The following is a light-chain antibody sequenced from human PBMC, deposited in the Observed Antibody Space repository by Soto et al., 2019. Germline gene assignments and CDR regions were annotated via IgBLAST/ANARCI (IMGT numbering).Light chain of an antibody. V-gene: IGKV1-12*01. CDR1: QAIDSW. J-gene: IGKJ1*01. CDR3: QQTLSFPPT. CDR2: TGS. Sequence: DIQMTQSPSSVSSSVGDRVTITCRARQAIDSWLAWYQQKPGEAPKLLIFTGSLLHSGVSPTFSGSGSGTDFTLTISSLQAEDLATYYCQQTLSFPPTFRQGTKVDSK.